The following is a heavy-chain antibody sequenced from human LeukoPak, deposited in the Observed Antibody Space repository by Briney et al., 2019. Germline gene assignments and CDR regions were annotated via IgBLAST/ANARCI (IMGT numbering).Heavy chain of an antibody. CDR2: ISNGGGST. Sequence: PGGSLRLSCAASGFTIGTDAMTWVRQAPGKGLEWVSTISNGGGSTYYADSVKGRFTISRDNSKNTLYLQMNSLRAEDTAAYYCAKGGSGWSRDYFDCWGQGTLVTVSS. D-gene: IGHD6-19*01. CDR3: AKGGSGWSRDYFDC. J-gene: IGHJ4*02. V-gene: IGHV3-23*01. CDR1: GFTIGTDA.